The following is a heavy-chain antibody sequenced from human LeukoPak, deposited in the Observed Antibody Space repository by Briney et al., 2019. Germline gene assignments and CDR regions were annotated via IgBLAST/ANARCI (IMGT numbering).Heavy chain of an antibody. D-gene: IGHD3-9*01. Sequence: SETLSLTCTVSGGSISSYYWSWIRQPPGKGLEWIGYIYYSGSTNYNPSLKSRVTISVDTSKNQFSLKLSSVTAADTAVYYCARHATYDILTGYSDDAFDIWGQGTMVTVSS. V-gene: IGHV4-59*08. CDR3: ARHATYDILTGYSDDAFDI. J-gene: IGHJ3*02. CDR1: GGSISSYY. CDR2: IYYSGST.